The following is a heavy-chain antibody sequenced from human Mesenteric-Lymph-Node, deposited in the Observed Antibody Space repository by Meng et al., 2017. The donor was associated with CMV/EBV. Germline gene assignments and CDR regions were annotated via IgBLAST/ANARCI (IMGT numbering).Heavy chain of an antibody. Sequence: SETLSLTCTVSGGSISSYYWSWIRQPPGKGLEWIGYVSYSGNTNYNPSLKSRVTISVDTSKNQFSLKLSSVTAADTAVYYYAGESSYSSGWYLGYYFDYWGQGTLVTVSS. J-gene: IGHJ4*02. CDR2: VSYSGNT. D-gene: IGHD6-19*01. V-gene: IGHV4-59*01. CDR3: AGESSYSSGWYLGYYFDY. CDR1: GGSISSYY.